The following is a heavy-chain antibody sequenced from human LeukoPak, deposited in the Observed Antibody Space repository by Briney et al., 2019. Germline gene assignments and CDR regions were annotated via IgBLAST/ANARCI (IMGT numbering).Heavy chain of an antibody. CDR2: MNPNSGNT. CDR1: GYTFTSYD. V-gene: IGHV1-8*01. CDR3: ARVSRSLTYYYGMDV. J-gene: IGHJ6*02. Sequence: ASVKVSCKASGYTFTSYDINWVRQATGQGLEWMGWMNPNSGNTGYAQKFQGRVTMTRNTSISTAYMELRSLRSDDTAVYYCARVSRSLTYYYGMDVWGQGTTVTVSS. D-gene: IGHD2-15*01.